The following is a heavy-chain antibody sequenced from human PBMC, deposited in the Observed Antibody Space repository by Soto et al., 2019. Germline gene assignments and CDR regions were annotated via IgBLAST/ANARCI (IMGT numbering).Heavy chain of an antibody. J-gene: IGHJ4*02. CDR2: IVVGSGHT. CDR1: GFTFTSCA. CDR3: AADSRYCTGGNCEDY. D-gene: IGHD2-15*01. Sequence: QMQLVQSGPEVKKPGTSVKVSCKASGFTFTSCAMQWVRQARGQRLEWIGWIVVGSGHTNYAQKFQERVTITRDMSTSTAYMELSSLRSEDTVVYYCAADSRYCTGGNCEDYWGQGTLVTVSS. V-gene: IGHV1-58*02.